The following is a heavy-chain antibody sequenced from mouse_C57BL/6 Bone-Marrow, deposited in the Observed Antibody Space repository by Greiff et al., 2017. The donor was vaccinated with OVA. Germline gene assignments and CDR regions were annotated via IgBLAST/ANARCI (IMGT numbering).Heavy chain of an antibody. CDR2: IYPGGGYT. J-gene: IGHJ3*01. Sequence: VKLMESGAELVRPGTSVKMSCKASGYTFTNYWIGWAKQRPGHGLEWIGDIYPGGGYTNYNEKFKGKATLTADKSSSTAYMQFSSLTSEDSAIYYCARRDYDYDGPFAYWGQGTLVTVSA. V-gene: IGHV1-63*01. CDR3: ARRDYDYDGPFAY. CDR1: GYTFTNYW. D-gene: IGHD2-4*01.